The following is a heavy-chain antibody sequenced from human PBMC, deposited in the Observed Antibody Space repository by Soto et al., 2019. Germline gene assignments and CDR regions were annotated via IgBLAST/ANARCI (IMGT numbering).Heavy chain of an antibody. J-gene: IGHJ6*02. CDR2: IYYSGST. Sequence: SETMSLTSTVSDGSISSYYWSWIRQPPGKGLEWIGYIYYSGSTNYNPSLKSRVTISVDTSKNQFSLKLSSVTAADTAVYYCARDGGFYYGMDVWGQGTTVTVSS. V-gene: IGHV4-59*01. CDR1: DGSISSYY. CDR3: ARDGGFYYGMDV. D-gene: IGHD3-16*01.